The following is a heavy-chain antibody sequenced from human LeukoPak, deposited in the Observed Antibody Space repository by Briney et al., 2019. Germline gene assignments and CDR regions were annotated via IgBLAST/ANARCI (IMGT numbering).Heavy chain of an antibody. CDR1: GGSISTTSYY. Sequence: SETLSLTCAASGGSISTTSYYWGWIRQPPGKGLEWIGIIYYSGSTFYNSSLKSRVTISVDTSKNQFFLRLTSVTAADTAVYYCARGGDDSSAYFDYWGQGTLVTVSS. CDR3: ARGGDDSSAYFDY. CDR2: IYYSGST. J-gene: IGHJ4*02. D-gene: IGHD3-22*01. V-gene: IGHV4-39*01.